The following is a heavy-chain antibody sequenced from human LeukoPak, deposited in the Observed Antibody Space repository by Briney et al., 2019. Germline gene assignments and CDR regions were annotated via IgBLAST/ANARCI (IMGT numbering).Heavy chain of an antibody. Sequence: PGGSLRLSCAASGFTFSSYTMSWVRQAPGKGLEWVAVAYGDGSSQYYADSVKGRFSISKDISKNTLSLQMNSLRAEDTAVYSCATGGNFYYSHWGQGTLVTVSS. CDR2: AYGDGSSQ. CDR3: ATGGNFYYSH. V-gene: IGHV3-33*08. CDR1: GFTFSSYT. J-gene: IGHJ1*01. D-gene: IGHD4-11*01.